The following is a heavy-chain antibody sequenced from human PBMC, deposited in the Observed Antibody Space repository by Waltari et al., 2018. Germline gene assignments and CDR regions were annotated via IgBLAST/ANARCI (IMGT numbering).Heavy chain of an antibody. CDR3: ARDQAVAGLTIDY. CDR2: IYSGGST. V-gene: IGHV3-66*02. D-gene: IGHD6-19*01. Sequence: EVQLVESGGGLVQPGGSLRLSCAASGFTVSSNYMSWVRQAPGKGLEWVSVIYSGGSTYYADSVKGRFTISRDNSKNTLYLQMNSLRAEDTAVYYCARDQAVAGLTIDYWGQGTLVTVSS. CDR1: GFTVSSNY. J-gene: IGHJ4*02.